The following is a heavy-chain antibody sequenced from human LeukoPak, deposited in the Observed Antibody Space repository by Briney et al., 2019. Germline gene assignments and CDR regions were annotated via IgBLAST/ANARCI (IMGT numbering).Heavy chain of an antibody. CDR2: ISDGGSAT. Sequence: PGGSLRLSCAASGFTFSGYWMHWVRQVPGKGLEWVASISDGGSATYYVDSVRGRFTISRDDAKNSLFLQMNGLRADDTAVYYCTRENYVPDSWGQGTLVTVSS. CDR1: GFTFSGYW. V-gene: IGHV3-7*03. J-gene: IGHJ4*02. D-gene: IGHD3-10*02. CDR3: TRENYVPDS.